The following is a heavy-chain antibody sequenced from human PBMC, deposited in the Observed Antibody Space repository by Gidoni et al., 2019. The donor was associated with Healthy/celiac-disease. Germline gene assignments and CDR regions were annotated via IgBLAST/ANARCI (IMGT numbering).Heavy chain of an antibody. Sequence: QVQLVESGGGVVQPGRSVRLSCAASGFTFSSYGMHWVRQPPGTGREWVAVIWYDGSNKYYADSVKGRFTISRDNSKNTLYLQMNSLRAEDTAVYYCAREDGYNPYFDYWGQGTLVTVSS. CDR1: GFTFSSYG. V-gene: IGHV3-33*01. CDR3: AREDGYNPYFDY. CDR2: IWYDGSNK. J-gene: IGHJ4*02. D-gene: IGHD5-12*01.